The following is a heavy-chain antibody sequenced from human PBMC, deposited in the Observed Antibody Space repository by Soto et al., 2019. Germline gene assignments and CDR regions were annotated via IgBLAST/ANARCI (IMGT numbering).Heavy chain of an antibody. CDR3: ARDFGHGYYLDY. D-gene: IGHD3-3*01. CDR1: GFSFSNYN. J-gene: IGHJ4*02. V-gene: IGHV3-48*02. Sequence: EVQLVESGGGLVQPGGSLRLSCVASGFSFSNYNMNWVRQAPGKGLEWVSYITDSSDTVHYADSVRGRFTISRDNAESSLYLQVNGLRDEDTAVYFCARDFGHGYYLDYWGRGPLVTVSS. CDR2: ITDSSDTV.